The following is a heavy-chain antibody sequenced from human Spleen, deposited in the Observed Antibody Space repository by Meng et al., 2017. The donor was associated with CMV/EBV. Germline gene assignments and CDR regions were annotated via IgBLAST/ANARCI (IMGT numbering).Heavy chain of an antibody. CDR1: GYTFIGCY. J-gene: IGHJ4*02. CDR2: INPNGGAT. V-gene: IGHV1-2*02. CDR3: ARVIRDADGLDY. D-gene: IGHD5-24*01. Sequence: ASVKVSCKASGYTFIGCYVHWVRQAPGQGLEWMGWINPNGGATNYAQKFQGRVTMTRDTSINTAYLDLDSLRSDDTAVYYCARVIRDADGLDYWGQGTLVTVSS.